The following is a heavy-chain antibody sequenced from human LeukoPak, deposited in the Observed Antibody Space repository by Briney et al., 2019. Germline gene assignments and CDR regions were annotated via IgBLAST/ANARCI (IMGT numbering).Heavy chain of an antibody. Sequence: GGSLRLSCRASGFIFDDYGMHWVRQAPGKGPEWVSGINWSGSSIGYADSVKGRFTISRDNAKNALYLQMNDLRLEDAALYYCAKDRVSLATVMDVWGLGTTVAVSS. D-gene: IGHD5-12*01. CDR3: AKDRVSLATVMDV. CDR2: INWSGSSI. V-gene: IGHV3-9*01. J-gene: IGHJ6*02. CDR1: GFIFDDYG.